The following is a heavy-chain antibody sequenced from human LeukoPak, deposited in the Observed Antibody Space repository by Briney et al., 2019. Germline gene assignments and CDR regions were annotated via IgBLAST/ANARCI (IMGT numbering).Heavy chain of an antibody. D-gene: IGHD2-21*01. Sequence: GGSLRLSCAASGFIFNKAWMNWVRQAPGKGPEWVGRIKSNNDGGTTDYASPVEGRFIISRDDSKNTIYLQMNRLIIDDTAIYYCTPVMVEDRGFWGQGTLVPVSS. CDR2: IKSNNDGGTT. V-gene: IGHV3-15*01. CDR1: GFIFNKAW. J-gene: IGHJ4*02. CDR3: TPVMVEDRGF.